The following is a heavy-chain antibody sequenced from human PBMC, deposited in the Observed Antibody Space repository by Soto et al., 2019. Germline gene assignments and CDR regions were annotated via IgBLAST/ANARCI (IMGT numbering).Heavy chain of an antibody. Sequence: GGSLRLSCAASGFTSWDYDMSWIRQAPGKGLEWVSYISRSGNTMYYGDYVKGRFTISRDNAENSVFLQMDSLRADDTAVYYCARQAARNYIDSWGQGNSVTVSS. J-gene: IGHJ4*02. D-gene: IGHD6-6*01. V-gene: IGHV3-11*01. CDR3: ARQAARNYIDS. CDR1: GFTSWDYD. CDR2: ISRSGNTM.